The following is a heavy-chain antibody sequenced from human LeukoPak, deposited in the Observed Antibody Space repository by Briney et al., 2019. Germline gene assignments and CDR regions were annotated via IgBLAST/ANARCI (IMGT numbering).Heavy chain of an antibody. CDR3: ARVEPAADAFDI. D-gene: IGHD2-2*01. CDR1: GYTFTSYG. Sequence: ASVKVSCKASGYTFTSYGISWVRQAPGQGLEWMGWISAYNGNTNYAQKLQGRVTMTTDTSTSTVYMELRSLRSDDRAVYYCARVEPAADAFDIWGQGTMVTVSS. CDR2: ISAYNGNT. V-gene: IGHV1-18*01. J-gene: IGHJ3*02.